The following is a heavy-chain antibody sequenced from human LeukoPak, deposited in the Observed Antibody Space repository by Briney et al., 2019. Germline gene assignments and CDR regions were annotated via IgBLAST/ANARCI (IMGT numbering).Heavy chain of an antibody. V-gene: IGHV4-59*08. Sequence: PSETLSLTCTVSGRSISRYYWSWIRQPPGKELEYIGYIYYTGSTNYNPSLKSRVTISVDPSKNQFSLKLSSVTAADTAVYYCARHTDWSLGSGYYYYMDVWGKGTTVTVS. CDR3: ARHTDWSLGSGYYYYMDV. J-gene: IGHJ6*03. D-gene: IGHD3-9*01. CDR2: IYYTGST. CDR1: GRSISRYY.